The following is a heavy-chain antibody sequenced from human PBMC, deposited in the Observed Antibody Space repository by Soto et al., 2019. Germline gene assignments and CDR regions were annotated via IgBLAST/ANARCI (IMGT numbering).Heavy chain of an antibody. J-gene: IGHJ4*02. CDR3: ARVTCGGDCYSTPLDY. CDR2: ISAYNGNT. D-gene: IGHD2-21*02. CDR1: GYTFTSYG. Sequence: QVQLVQSGAEVKKPGASVEVSCKASGYTFTSYGISWVRQAPGQGLEWMGWISAYNGNTNYAQKLQGRVTMTTDTSTSTAYMELRSLRSDDTAVYYCARVTCGGDCYSTPLDYWGQGTLVTVSS. V-gene: IGHV1-18*01.